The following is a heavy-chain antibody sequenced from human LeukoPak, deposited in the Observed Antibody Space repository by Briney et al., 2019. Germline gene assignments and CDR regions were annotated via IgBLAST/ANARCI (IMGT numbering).Heavy chain of an antibody. V-gene: IGHV1-69*01. CDR3: TGDNFDSSVKFDY. CDR1: GGTFSSYA. D-gene: IGHD3-22*01. J-gene: IGHJ4*02. Sequence: WASVKVSCKASGGTFSSYAISWVRQAPGQGLEWMGGIIPIFGTANYAQKFQGRVTITADESTSTAYMELSSLKTEDTAVYYCTGDNFDSSVKFDYWGQGTLVTVSS. CDR2: IIPIFGTA.